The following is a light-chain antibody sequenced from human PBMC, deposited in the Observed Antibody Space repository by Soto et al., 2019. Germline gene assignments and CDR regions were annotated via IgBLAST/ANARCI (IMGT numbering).Light chain of an antibody. CDR2: AAS. CDR1: QSISTY. J-gene: IGKJ3*01. Sequence: DIQMTQSPSSLSASVGDRVTITCRASQSISTYLNWYQHKPGQAPKLLIYAASSLQSGVPSRFSGSGSGTDFTLAISSLQPDDFAIYYCQQTSSTPFTFGPGTKVDIK. CDR3: QQTSSTPFT. V-gene: IGKV1-39*01.